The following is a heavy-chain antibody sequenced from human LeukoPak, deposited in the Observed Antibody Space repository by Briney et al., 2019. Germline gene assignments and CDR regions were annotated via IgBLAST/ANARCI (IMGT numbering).Heavy chain of an antibody. Sequence: SETLSLTCAVYGASFSGYYWSWIRQPPGKGLERIGEINHSGSTNYNPSLKSRVTISVDTSKKQFSLKQSSVTAADTAVYYCARGFCSGGSCYGAFDIWGQGTMVTVSS. CDR3: ARGFCSGGSCYGAFDI. J-gene: IGHJ3*02. CDR1: GASFSGYY. CDR2: INHSGST. V-gene: IGHV4-34*01. D-gene: IGHD2-15*01.